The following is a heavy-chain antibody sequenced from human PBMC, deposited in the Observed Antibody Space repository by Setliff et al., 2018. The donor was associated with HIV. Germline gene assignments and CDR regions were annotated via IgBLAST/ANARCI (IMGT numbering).Heavy chain of an antibody. V-gene: IGHV4-4*07. J-gene: IGHJ5*01. D-gene: IGHD1-7*01. CDR2: IDSSGTT. CDR1: GGSFGVYR. CDR3: AKRAAQDGTVTSSNWFES. Sequence: PSETLSLTCTISGGSFGVYRWSWIRQSAGRGLEWIGRIDSSGTTDYKPSLKGRFAISVDPSRNQFSLRVTSVTAADTAVYYCAKRAAQDGTVTSSNWFESWGQGTLVTVSS.